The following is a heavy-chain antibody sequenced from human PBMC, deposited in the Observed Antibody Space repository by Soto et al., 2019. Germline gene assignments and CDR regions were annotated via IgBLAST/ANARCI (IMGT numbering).Heavy chain of an antibody. D-gene: IGHD6-19*01. J-gene: IGHJ4*02. V-gene: IGHV3-73*01. CDR1: GFTFGGSA. Sequence: GGSLRLSCAASGFTFGGSAMHWVRQASGKGLEWVGHIRSKTNSYATAYAESVKGRFTISRDDSMNTAYLQMKSLKTEDTAVYFYTIQTDYFQWLVVLSDYNFEYWCQG. CDR3: TIQTDYFQWLVVLSDYNFEY. CDR2: IRSKTNSYAT.